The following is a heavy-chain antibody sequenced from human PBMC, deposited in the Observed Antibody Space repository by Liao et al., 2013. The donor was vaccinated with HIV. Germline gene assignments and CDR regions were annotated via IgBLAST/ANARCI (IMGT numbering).Heavy chain of an antibody. Sequence: QVQLQESGSGLVKPSETLSLTCTVSGGSISSYYWGWIRQSPGKGLEWIGSIYYSGSTYYNPSLKSRVTISVDTSKNQFSLKLSSVTAADTAVYYCARGEWELTNAFDIWGQGTMVTVSS. V-gene: IGHV4-39*07. CDR3: ARGEWELTNAFDI. CDR2: IYYSGST. CDR1: GGSISSYY. D-gene: IGHD1-26*01. J-gene: IGHJ3*02.